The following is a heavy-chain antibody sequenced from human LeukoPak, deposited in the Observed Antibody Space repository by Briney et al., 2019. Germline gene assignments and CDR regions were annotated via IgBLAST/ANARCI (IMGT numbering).Heavy chain of an antibody. V-gene: IGHV4-34*01. J-gene: IGHJ4*02. D-gene: IGHD3-3*01. Sequence: PSETLSLTCAVYGGSFSGYYWCWIRQPPGKGLEWIGEINHSGSTNYNPSLKSRVTISVDTSKNQFSLKLSSVTAADTAVYYCARHLTYYDFWSGYSYYFDYWGQGTLVTVSS. CDR3: ARHLTYYDFWSGYSYYFDY. CDR1: GGSFSGYY. CDR2: INHSGST.